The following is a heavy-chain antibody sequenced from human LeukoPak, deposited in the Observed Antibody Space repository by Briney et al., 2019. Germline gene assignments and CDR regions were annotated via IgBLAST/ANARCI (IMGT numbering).Heavy chain of an antibody. J-gene: IGHJ4*02. CDR2: INHSGST. CDR1: GWSFSGYY. CDR3: ARLPIGDY. V-gene: IGHV4-34*01. Sequence: PSETLSVTCAVYGWSFSGYYWKWIRQLPGKGLEWIGEINHSGSTNCNPALKSRVTISVDTSKNQFSLKLSSVTAADTAVYYCARLPIGDYWGQGTLVTVSS.